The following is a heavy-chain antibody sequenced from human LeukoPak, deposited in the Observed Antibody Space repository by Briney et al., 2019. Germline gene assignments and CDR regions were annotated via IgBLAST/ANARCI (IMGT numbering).Heavy chain of an antibody. J-gene: IGHJ5*02. D-gene: IGHD3-10*01. CDR3: ARAGYGSGPPNWFDP. V-gene: IGHV4-31*03. Sequence: TLSLTCTVSGGSISSGGYYWSWIRQHPGKGLEWIGYIYYSGSTYYNPSLKSRVTISVDTSKNQFSLKLSSVTAADTAVYYCARAGYGSGPPNWFDPWGQGTLVTVSS. CDR2: IYYSGST. CDR1: GGSISSGGYY.